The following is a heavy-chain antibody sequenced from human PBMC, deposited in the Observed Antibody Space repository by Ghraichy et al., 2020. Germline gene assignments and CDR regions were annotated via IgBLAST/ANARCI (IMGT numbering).Heavy chain of an antibody. CDR2: VNTDGSST. J-gene: IGHJ4*02. Sequence: GESLNIYCAASGFTFSSYWMHWVRQAPGKGLVWVSRVNTDGSSTSYADSVKGRFTISRDNAKNTLYLQMDSLRAEDTAVYYCARVLTVTTEGWGQGTLVAVSS. CDR3: ARVLTVTTEG. D-gene: IGHD4-17*01. V-gene: IGHV3-74*01. CDR1: GFTFSSYW.